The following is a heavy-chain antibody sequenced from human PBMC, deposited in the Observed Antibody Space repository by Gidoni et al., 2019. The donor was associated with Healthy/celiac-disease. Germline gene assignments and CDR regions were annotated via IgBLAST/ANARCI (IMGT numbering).Heavy chain of an antibody. D-gene: IGHD3-10*01. J-gene: IGHJ3*02. Sequence: STYYNPSLKSRVTISVDTSKNQFSLKLSSVTAADTAVYYCARDRGSRLLWFGELPRAFDIWGQGTMVTVSS. V-gene: IGHV4-31*02. CDR2: ST. CDR3: ARDRGSRLLWFGELPRAFDI.